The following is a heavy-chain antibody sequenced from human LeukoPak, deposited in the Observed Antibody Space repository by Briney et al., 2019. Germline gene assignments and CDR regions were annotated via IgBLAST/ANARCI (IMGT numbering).Heavy chain of an antibody. J-gene: IGHJ6*02. CDR1: GDSIGSGGYY. V-gene: IGHV4-31*03. Sequence: PSQTLSLTCTVSGDSIGSGGYYWSWIRQPPGKGLEWIGSISYSGSTYYNPSLESRVTISVDTSKNQFSLKLSSVTAADTAVYYCARAREIAAAGTTQEYGMDVWGQGTTVTVSS. CDR3: ARAREIAAAGTTQEYGMDV. CDR2: ISYSGST. D-gene: IGHD6-13*01.